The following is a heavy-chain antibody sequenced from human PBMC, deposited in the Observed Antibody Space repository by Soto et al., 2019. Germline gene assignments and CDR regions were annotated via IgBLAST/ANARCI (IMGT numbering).Heavy chain of an antibody. CDR3: ARDLGVTTRGNYYGMDV. Sequence: GASVKVSCKASGYTFTSYGISWVRQAPGQGLEWMGRIIPNNGKTNYAQKFQGRVTITADKSTSTAYMELSSLRSEDTAVYYCARDLGVTTRGNYYGMDVWGQGTTVTVSS. CDR2: IIPNNGKT. J-gene: IGHJ6*02. V-gene: IGHV1-69*04. CDR1: GYTFTSYG. D-gene: IGHD2-8*01.